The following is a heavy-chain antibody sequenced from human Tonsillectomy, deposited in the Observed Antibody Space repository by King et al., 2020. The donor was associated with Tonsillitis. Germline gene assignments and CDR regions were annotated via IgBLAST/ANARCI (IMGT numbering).Heavy chain of an antibody. CDR1: GFIFSNYA. CDR3: VKGRGGYTDYPHFDY. CDR2: ISSKGGTT. Sequence: DVQLVESGGGLVRPGESLRLSCSASGFIFSNYAMHWVRQAPGKGLEIVSGISSKGGTTYYADSVKARFTISRDDSKNTLYLQMSSLRTDETAVYYCVKGRGGYTDYPHFDYWGQGTLVTVSS. V-gene: IGHV3-64D*06. J-gene: IGHJ4*02. D-gene: IGHD5-12*01.